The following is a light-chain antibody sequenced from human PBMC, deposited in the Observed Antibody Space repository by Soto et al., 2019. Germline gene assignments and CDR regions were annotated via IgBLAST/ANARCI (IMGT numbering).Light chain of an antibody. CDR2: DAS. J-gene: IGKJ2*01. CDR3: QQDGSSPMYA. CDR1: QTVRNNY. Sequence: EFVLTQSPGTLSLSPGERATLSCRASQTVRNNYLAWYQQKPGQAPRLLIYDASSRATGIPDRFSCGGSGTDFTLTISRLEPEDLAVYYCQQDGSSPMYAFGTGTKL. V-gene: IGKV3-20*01.